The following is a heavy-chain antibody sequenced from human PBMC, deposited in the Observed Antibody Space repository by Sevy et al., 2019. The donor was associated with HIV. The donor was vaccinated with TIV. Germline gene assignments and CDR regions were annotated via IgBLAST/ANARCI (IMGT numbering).Heavy chain of an antibody. Sequence: SENLSLTCAVSGDSISSGYYWGWIRQPPGKGLEWIGSVYHSGSTNYNPSLKSRVTISVDTSKNQFSLKLTTVTAADTAVYYCARLNWGWDAFDIWGQGTMVTVSS. CDR1: GDSISSGYY. CDR3: ARLNWGWDAFDI. D-gene: IGHD7-27*01. V-gene: IGHV4-38-2*01. CDR2: VYHSGST. J-gene: IGHJ3*02.